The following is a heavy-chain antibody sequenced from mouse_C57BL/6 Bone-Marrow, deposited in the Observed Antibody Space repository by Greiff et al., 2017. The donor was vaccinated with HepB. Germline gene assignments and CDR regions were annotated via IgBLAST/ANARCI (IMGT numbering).Heavy chain of an antibody. CDR3: ARDGGDYPYYFDY. J-gene: IGHJ2*01. V-gene: IGHV3-6*01. Sequence: VQLQQSGPGLVKPSQSLSLTCSVTGYSITSGYYWNWIRQFPGNKLEWMGYISYDGSNNYNPSLKNRISITRDTSKNQFFLKLNSVTTEDTATYYCARDGGDYPYYFDYWGQGTTLTVSS. D-gene: IGHD2-4*01. CDR1: GYSITSGYY. CDR2: ISYDGSN.